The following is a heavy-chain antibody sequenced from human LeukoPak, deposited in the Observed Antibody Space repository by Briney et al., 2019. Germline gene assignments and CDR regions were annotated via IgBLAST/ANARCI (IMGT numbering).Heavy chain of an antibody. CDR3: AGLVGRYSSGLYYYYFDY. J-gene: IGHJ4*02. CDR1: GDSINSLDL. CDR2: MYLSGTT. V-gene: IGHV4-4*02. Sequence: PSGTLSLTCTVSGDSINSLDLWSWVRQPPGKGLEWIGEMYLSGTTHSNPSVKSRVTISIDKSKNQFFLNLSSVTVADTAVYYCAGLVGRYSSGLYYYYFDYWSQGTLVTVSS. D-gene: IGHD3-22*01.